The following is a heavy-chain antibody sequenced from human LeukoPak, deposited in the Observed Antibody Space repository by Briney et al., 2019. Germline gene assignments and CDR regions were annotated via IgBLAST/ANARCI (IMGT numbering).Heavy chain of an antibody. CDR2: IYYSGST. D-gene: IGHD4/OR15-4a*01. CDR1: GGSISSYY. V-gene: IGHV4-59*01. Sequence: SETLSLTCTVSGGSISSYYWSWIRQPPGKGLEWIGYIYYSGSTNYNPSLKSRVTISVDTSKNQFSLKLSSVTAADTAVYYCAGYGGKTNYYMDAWGKGTMVTVSS. J-gene: IGHJ6*03. CDR3: AGYGGKTNYYMDA.